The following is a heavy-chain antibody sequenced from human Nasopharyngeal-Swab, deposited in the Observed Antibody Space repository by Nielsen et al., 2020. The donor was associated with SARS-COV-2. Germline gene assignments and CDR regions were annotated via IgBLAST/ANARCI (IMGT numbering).Heavy chain of an antibody. CDR2: INPSSGGT. V-gene: IGHV1-2*04. Sequence: ASVKVSSKASGYTFTGYYMHWVRQAPGQGLEWMGWINPSSGGTNYAQKFQGWVTMTRDTSISTAYMELSRLRSDDTAVYYCARDRRDSSGTHNWFDPWGQGTLVTVSS. CDR3: ARDRRDSSGTHNWFDP. CDR1: GYTFTGYY. D-gene: IGHD6-19*01. J-gene: IGHJ5*02.